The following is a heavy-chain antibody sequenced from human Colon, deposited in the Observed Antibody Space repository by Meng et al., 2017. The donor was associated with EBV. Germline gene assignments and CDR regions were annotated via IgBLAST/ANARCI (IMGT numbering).Heavy chain of an antibody. Sequence: EVELWGSGGGFGPPGAALSLSCESSGYTFTTSAVHWVRQASGKGLEWVGGITTKASNYATAYVASVEGRFTVSRDDSTNTAYLRMNSLKTEDTAVYYCTNLDYWGQGILVTVSS. CDR2: ITTKASNYAT. V-gene: IGHV3-73*02. J-gene: IGHJ4*02. CDR3: TNLDY. CDR1: GYTFTTSA.